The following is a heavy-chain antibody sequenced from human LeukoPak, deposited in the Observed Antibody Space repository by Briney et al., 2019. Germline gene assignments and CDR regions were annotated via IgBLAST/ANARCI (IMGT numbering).Heavy chain of an antibody. Sequence: ASVKVSCKASGYTFTDYYVHWVRQAPGQGLEWLGWINPNSGGTNYAQKLQGRVTMTTDTSTSTAYMELSSLRSEDTAVYYCARENGNSGYYYYMDVWGKGTTVTVSS. CDR1: GYTFTDYY. CDR2: INPNSGGT. D-gene: IGHD4-23*01. J-gene: IGHJ6*03. V-gene: IGHV1-2*02. CDR3: ARENGNSGYYYYMDV.